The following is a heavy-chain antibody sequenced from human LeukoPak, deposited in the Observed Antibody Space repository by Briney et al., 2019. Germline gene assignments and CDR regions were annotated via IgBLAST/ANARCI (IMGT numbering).Heavy chain of an antibody. J-gene: IGHJ4*02. CDR2: ISSSSSYI. Sequence: GGSLRLSCAASAFTFSSYSKNWVRQAPGKGLEWVSSISSSSSYIYYADSVKGRFTISRDNAKNSLYLQMNSLRAEDTAVYYCATTPRAMTTVTTGYWGQGTLVTVSS. V-gene: IGHV3-21*01. D-gene: IGHD4-17*01. CDR1: AFTFSSYS. CDR3: ATTPRAMTTVTTGY.